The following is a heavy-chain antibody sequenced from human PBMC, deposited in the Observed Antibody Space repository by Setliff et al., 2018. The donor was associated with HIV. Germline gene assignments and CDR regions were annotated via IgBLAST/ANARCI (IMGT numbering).Heavy chain of an antibody. CDR3: AKDVLVGGTYRLVPDY. CDR2: TTSNGRTT. D-gene: IGHD3-9*01. Sequence: GGSLRLSCAASGFTFSAYAMTWVRRAPGKGLEWVSATTSNGRTTDYAESVRGRFTISRDNSKNTLYLQMNSLRAEDTAVYYCAKDVLVGGTYRLVPDYWGQGTLVTVSS. V-gene: IGHV3-23*01. CDR1: GFTFSAYA. J-gene: IGHJ4*02.